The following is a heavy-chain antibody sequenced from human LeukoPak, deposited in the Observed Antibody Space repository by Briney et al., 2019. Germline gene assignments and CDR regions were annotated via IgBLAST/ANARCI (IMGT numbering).Heavy chain of an antibody. J-gene: IGHJ6*02. CDR1: GFTFSTYG. D-gene: IGHD5-18*01. CDR2: IRYDGNNK. V-gene: IGHV3-30*02. CDR3: AKERGYSYGYRYYYYYGMDV. Sequence: GGSLRLSCAASGFTFSTYGMHWVRQAPGKGLEWVAFIRYDGNNKYYADFVKGRFTISRDNSKNTLYLHMNSLRAEDTAVYYCAKERGYSYGYRYYYYYGMDVWGQGTTVTVSS.